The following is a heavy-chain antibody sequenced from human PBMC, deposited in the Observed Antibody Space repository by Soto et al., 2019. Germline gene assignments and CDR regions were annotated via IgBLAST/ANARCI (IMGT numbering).Heavy chain of an antibody. Sequence: PSETLSLTCTVSGGSVSSGSYYWSWIRQPPGKGLEWIGYIYYSGSTNYNPSLKSRVTISVDTSKNQFSLKLSSVTAADTAVYYCARQHMFPPALYYYYGMDVWGQGTTVTVSS. CDR1: GGSVSSGSYY. V-gene: IGHV4-61*01. J-gene: IGHJ6*02. CDR2: IYYSGST. D-gene: IGHD2-21*01. CDR3: ARQHMFPPALYYYYGMDV.